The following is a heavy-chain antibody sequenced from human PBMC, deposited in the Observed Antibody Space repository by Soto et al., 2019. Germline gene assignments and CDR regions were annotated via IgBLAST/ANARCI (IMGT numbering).Heavy chain of an antibody. V-gene: IGHV2-5*02. D-gene: IGHD3-9*01. CDR1: GFSLSTSGVG. J-gene: IGHJ4*02. CDR2: IYWDDSK. Sequence: QITLKESGPTLVRPTQTLTLTCAFSGFSLSTSGVGVGWIRQPPGKALEWLPVIYWDDSKHYSPSLRSRLTITKTTSKNRVVLTMTHMDPMDTGTYYCAHKGPEDWPLDYWGQGTLVTVSS. CDR3: AHKGPEDWPLDY.